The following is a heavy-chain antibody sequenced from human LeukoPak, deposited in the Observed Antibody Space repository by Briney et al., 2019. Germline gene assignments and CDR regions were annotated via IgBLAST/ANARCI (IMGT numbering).Heavy chain of an antibody. J-gene: IGHJ3*01. D-gene: IGHD3-22*01. CDR3: ARPPDSLPNAYDV. CDR2: IDPDGVGS. V-gene: IGHV3-74*01. CDR1: GFSLNKHW. Sequence: GGSLRLSCTASGFSLNKHWMHWVRQAPGGGLVWVSRIDPDGVGSDSADSVRGRFTISRDNARNTLYLQMESLRAEDTAVYYCARPPDSLPNAYDVWGQGTMVTVSS.